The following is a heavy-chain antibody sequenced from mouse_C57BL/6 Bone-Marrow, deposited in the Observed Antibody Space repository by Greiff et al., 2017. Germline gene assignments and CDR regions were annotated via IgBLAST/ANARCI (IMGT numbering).Heavy chain of an antibody. CDR1: DYEFPSHD. J-gene: IGHJ3*01. CDR3: ASQYGNYGFAY. Sequence: EVKLVESGGGLVQPGASLKLSCESNDYEFPSHDMSWVRKTPEKRLELVAAINSDGGSTYYPDTMERRVILSRDNTKKTLYLQMSSLTSEDTALYYCASQYGNYGFAYWGQGTLVTVSA. D-gene: IGHD2-10*02. CDR2: INSDGGST. V-gene: IGHV5-2*01.